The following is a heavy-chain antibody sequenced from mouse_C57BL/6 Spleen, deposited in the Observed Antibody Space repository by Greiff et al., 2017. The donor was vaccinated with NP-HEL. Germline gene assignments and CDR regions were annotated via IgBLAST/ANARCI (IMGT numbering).Heavy chain of an antibody. CDR1: GYTFTDYN. Sequence: EVQLVESGPELVKPGASVKIPCKASGYTFTDYNMDWVKQSHGKSLEWIGDINPNNGGTIYNQKFKGKATLTVDKSSSTAYMELRSLTSEDTAVYYCARMSRYYYGSSYIHFDYWGQGTTLTVSS. CDR2: INPNNGGT. V-gene: IGHV1-18*01. CDR3: ARMSRYYYGSSYIHFDY. D-gene: IGHD1-1*01. J-gene: IGHJ2*01.